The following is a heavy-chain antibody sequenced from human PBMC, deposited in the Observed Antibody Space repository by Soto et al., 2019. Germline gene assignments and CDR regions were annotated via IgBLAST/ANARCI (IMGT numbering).Heavy chain of an antibody. D-gene: IGHD1-26*01. Sequence: SETLSLTCSVSNGSISGFYCTCSRHPPGKILEWIGYIHYSGRTDYNPSLTSRATMSVDTSKNQFSLNLKSITAADTAVYYCVRVGVGIGNHFDSWGRGTLVTVSS. CDR3: VRVGVGIGNHFDS. V-gene: IGHV4-59*12. CDR1: NGSISGFY. J-gene: IGHJ4*02. CDR2: IHYSGRT.